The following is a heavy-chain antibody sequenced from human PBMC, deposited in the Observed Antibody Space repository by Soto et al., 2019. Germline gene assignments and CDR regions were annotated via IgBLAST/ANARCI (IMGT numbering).Heavy chain of an antibody. D-gene: IGHD3-16*01. J-gene: IGHJ2*01. CDR1: GFIFTDYA. CDR2: ISASGGNI. Sequence: PGGALRLSCVDSGFIFTDYAMTWVRQGPGKGREWVATISASGGNIEYTESLKGRFTISRDNSKNTVYLQLNGLTADDSAIYYCAKVAGGLGYFDLWGRGTLVTVSS. CDR3: AKVAGGLGYFDL. V-gene: IGHV3-23*01.